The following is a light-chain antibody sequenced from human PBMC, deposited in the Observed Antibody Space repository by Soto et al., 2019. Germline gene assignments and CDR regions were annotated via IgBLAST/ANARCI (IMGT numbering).Light chain of an antibody. Sequence: QSVLTHPPSVSGAPGQRVTISCTGSSSNIGAGYDVHWYQQLPGTAPKLLIYGNSNRPSGVPDRFSGSKSGTSASLAITGLQAEDEADYYCQSYDSSLSGHYVFGTGTKAPS. CDR3: QSYDSSLSGHYV. CDR1: SSNIGAGYD. J-gene: IGLJ1*01. V-gene: IGLV1-40*01. CDR2: GNS.